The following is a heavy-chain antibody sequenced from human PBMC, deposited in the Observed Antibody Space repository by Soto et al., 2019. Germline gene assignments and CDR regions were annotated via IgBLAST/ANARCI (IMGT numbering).Heavy chain of an antibody. D-gene: IGHD5-18*01. CDR1: GFTLSSSA. V-gene: IGHV3-23*01. CDR2: ISANSDST. J-gene: IGHJ4*02. Sequence: EVQLLESGGGLVQPGGSLRLSCAASGFTLSSSAMSWVRQAPGEGLEWVSAISANSDSTYYADSVKGRFTISRDDSKNTLYLQMNTLRAEDTAVYYCAKGLGYNYGHDYWGQGTLVTVSS. CDR3: AKGLGYNYGHDY.